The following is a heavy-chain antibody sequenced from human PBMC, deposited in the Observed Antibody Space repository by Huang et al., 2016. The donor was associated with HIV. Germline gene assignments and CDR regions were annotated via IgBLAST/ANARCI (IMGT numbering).Heavy chain of an antibody. V-gene: IGHV4-59*01. CDR2: IYYSGRA. Sequence: QVQLQESGPGLVKPSETLSLTCTVSGGSISNYYWSWIRQPPGKGLEWIGFIYYSGRANYKPPLMSLVTISVDTSKNQFSLNLSSVTAADTAVYYCARVGPNSSGWYSFTYFFDFWGQGTLVTVSS. J-gene: IGHJ4*02. CDR3: ARVGPNSSGWYSFTYFFDF. D-gene: IGHD6-19*01. CDR1: GGSISNYY.